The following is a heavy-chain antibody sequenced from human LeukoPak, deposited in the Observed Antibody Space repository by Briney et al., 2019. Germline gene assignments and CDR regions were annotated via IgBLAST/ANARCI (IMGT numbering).Heavy chain of an antibody. V-gene: IGHV7-4-1*02. J-gene: IGHJ5*01. CDR3: ARAYQPLGGLSFPDS. Sequence: ASVKVSCKASGYTFTNYAMNWVRQAPGQGLEWMGWINPNTGNPTYAQGFTGRFVFSLDTSVTTAYLQISSLEAEDTAVYYCARAYQPLGGLSFPDSWGQGTLVTVSS. D-gene: IGHD3-16*02. CDR1: GYTFTNYA. CDR2: INPNTGNP.